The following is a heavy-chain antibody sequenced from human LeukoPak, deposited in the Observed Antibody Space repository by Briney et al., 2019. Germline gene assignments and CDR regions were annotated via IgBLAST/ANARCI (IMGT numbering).Heavy chain of an antibody. Sequence: ASVKVSCRASGYTFTGYYIHWVRQAPGQGLEWMGIIDPRGGSTSYAQKFQGRVTMTRDTSTSTVYMELSSLRSEDTAVYYCARGVQLWFPLDYWGQGTLVTVSS. J-gene: IGHJ4*02. CDR1: GYTFTGYY. CDR3: ARGVQLWFPLDY. D-gene: IGHD5-18*01. V-gene: IGHV1-46*01. CDR2: IDPRGGST.